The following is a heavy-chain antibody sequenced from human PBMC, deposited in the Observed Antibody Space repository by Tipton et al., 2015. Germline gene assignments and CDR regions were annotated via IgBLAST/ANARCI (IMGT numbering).Heavy chain of an antibody. Sequence: TLSLTCSVSGDSINRYYWSWIRQPPGKGLECIGYIYYTGSTHYNPSLKSRVTISVDTSNKQISLNLSSVTAADTAVYYCARSDVERNTVFVFEIWGPGTMVTVSS. CDR3: ARSDVERNTVFVFEI. D-gene: IGHD3-10*01. J-gene: IGHJ3*02. CDR2: IYYTGST. CDR1: GDSINRYY. V-gene: IGHV4-59*01.